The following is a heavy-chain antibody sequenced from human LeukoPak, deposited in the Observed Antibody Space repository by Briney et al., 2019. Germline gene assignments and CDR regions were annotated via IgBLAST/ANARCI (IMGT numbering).Heavy chain of an antibody. D-gene: IGHD3-10*02. Sequence: GGSLRLSCAASGFMFRSSSMSWVRQVPGKGLEWVSPISASAGNIYYADSVKGRFTISGDNSKNTLFLQMNSLRAEDTAIYYCAKRPAAVRGVIPYVDYWGQGTLVTVSS. CDR1: GFMFRSSS. CDR2: ISASAGNI. V-gene: IGHV3-23*01. CDR3: AKRPAAVRGVIPYVDY. J-gene: IGHJ4*02.